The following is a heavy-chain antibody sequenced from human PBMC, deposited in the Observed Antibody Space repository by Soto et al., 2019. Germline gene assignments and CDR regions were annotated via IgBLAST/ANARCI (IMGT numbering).Heavy chain of an antibody. Sequence: EVQLLESGGGLVQPGGSLRLSCAASGFTFSSYAMSWVRQAPGKGLEWVSTISGSGGTTYYADSVKGRFTISRDNSKNTLYLQMNSLRAEDTAVYYCARGSGDSYPWSRIFDLWGRGSLVTVSS. V-gene: IGHV3-23*01. CDR2: ISGSGGTT. J-gene: IGHJ4*02. CDR3: ARGSGDSYPWSRIFDL. CDR1: GFTFSSYA. D-gene: IGHD3-10*01.